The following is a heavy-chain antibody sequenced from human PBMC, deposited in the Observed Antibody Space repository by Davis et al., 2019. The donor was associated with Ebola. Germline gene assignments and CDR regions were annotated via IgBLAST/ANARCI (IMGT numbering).Heavy chain of an antibody. V-gene: IGHV1-2*02. D-gene: IGHD3-9*01. J-gene: IGHJ4*02. CDR2: INPSGGST. CDR1: GYTFTSYY. Sequence: AASVKVSCKASGYTFTSYYMHWVRQAPGQGLEWMGIINPSGGSTSYAQKFQGRVTMTRDTSISTAYMELSRLRSDDTAVYYCARDPGGVRYFDPYYFDYWGQGTLVTVSS. CDR3: ARDPGGVRYFDPYYFDY.